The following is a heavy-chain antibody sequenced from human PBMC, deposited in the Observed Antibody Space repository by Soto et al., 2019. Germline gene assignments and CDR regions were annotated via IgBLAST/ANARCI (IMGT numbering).Heavy chain of an antibody. J-gene: IGHJ6*02. Sequence: EVQLVESGGGLVQPGGSLRLSCAASGFTFRSYEMNWVRQAPGKGLEWISYISSSGTTIYYAGSVKGRFTISRDNAKNSLYLQMNSLRAEDTALYYVARSTVTYSRGMDVWGQGTTVTVSS. CDR1: GFTFRSYE. V-gene: IGHV3-48*03. CDR3: ARSTVTYSRGMDV. CDR2: ISSSGTTI. D-gene: IGHD4-17*01.